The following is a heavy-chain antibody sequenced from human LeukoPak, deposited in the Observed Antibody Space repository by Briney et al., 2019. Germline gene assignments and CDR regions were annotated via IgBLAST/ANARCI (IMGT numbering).Heavy chain of an antibody. D-gene: IGHD6-19*01. J-gene: IGHJ4*02. CDR3: AKDRFSSGFDY. CDR1: GFTLTSYA. V-gene: IGHV3-23*01. Sequence: GGSLRLSCAASGFTLTSYAISWVRQAPGRGLEWVSSISGSGRSTYYADSVKGRFTISRDNSKNTLYLQMNSLRAEDTAVYYCAKDRFSSGFDYWGQGTLVTVSS. CDR2: ISGSGRST.